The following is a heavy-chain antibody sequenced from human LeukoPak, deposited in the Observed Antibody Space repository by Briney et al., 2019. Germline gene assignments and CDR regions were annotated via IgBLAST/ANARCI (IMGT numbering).Heavy chain of an antibody. D-gene: IGHD4-17*01. CDR1: GYSFSSYW. V-gene: IGHV5-51*01. J-gene: IGHJ4*02. CDR3: ARTYGDSLRDY. CDR2: IYPGDSDT. Sequence: GESLKISCNGSGYSFSSYWIGWVRQMPGKSLEWMGIIYPGDSDTRYRPSFQGQVTISADKSISTAYLQWSSLKASDTAIYYCARTYGDSLRDYWGQGTLITVSS.